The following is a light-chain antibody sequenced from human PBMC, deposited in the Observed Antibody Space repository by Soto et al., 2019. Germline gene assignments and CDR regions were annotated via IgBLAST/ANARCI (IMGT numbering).Light chain of an antibody. CDR2: AAS. CDR1: QGSSSW. Sequence: DLQMTQSPSSVSASVGDRVTITCRASQGSSSWLAWYQQKPGEAPKLLIYAASSLQSGVPSRFSGSGSGTDFTLTISSLQPEDFATYYCQQANSFPYTFGQGTKLEIK. J-gene: IGKJ2*01. V-gene: IGKV1D-12*01. CDR3: QQANSFPYT.